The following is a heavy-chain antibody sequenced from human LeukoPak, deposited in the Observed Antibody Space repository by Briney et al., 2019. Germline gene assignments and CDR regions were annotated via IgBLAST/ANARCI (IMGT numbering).Heavy chain of an antibody. CDR3: AKDMGHYYDSSGEFDY. CDR2: ISWNSGSI. Sequence: GGSLRLSCAASGFTFDDYAMHWVRQAPGKGLEWVSGISWNSGSIGYADSVKGRFTISRDNAKNSLYLQMNSLRAEETALYYCAKDMGHYYDSSGEFDYWGQGTLVTVSS. J-gene: IGHJ4*02. D-gene: IGHD3-22*01. V-gene: IGHV3-9*01. CDR1: GFTFDDYA.